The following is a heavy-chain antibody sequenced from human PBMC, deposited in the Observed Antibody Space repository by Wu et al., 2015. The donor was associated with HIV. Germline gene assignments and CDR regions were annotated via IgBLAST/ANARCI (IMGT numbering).Heavy chain of an antibody. CDR1: GVTFNNYV. J-gene: IGHJ2*01. CDR2: ILAVFGRS. Sequence: QVQLVQSGAEVKKLGSSVKVSCRASGVTFNNYVFSWVRQAPGQGPEWMGRILAVFGRSVYAQKFLGRVTMTRDTSNSTAYMELKRLRPDDTAFYYCATRRTGESHWFFDLWGRGTLVTVSS. D-gene: IGHD1-1*01. V-gene: IGHV1-69*02. CDR3: ATRRTGESHWFFDL.